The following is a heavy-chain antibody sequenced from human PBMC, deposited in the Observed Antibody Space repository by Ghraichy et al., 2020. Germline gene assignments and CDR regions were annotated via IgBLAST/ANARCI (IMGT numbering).Heavy chain of an antibody. J-gene: IGHJ4*02. Sequence: SETLSLTCAVSGGSISSGGYSWSWIRQPPGKGLEWIGYIYHSGSTYYNPSLKSRVTISVDRSKNQFSLKLSSVTAADTAVYYCARGRWNYDFWSGYWGSAPGFDYWGQGTLVTVSS. V-gene: IGHV4-30-2*01. D-gene: IGHD3-3*01. CDR3: ARGRWNYDFWSGYWGSAPGFDY. CDR1: GGSISSGGYS. CDR2: IYHSGST.